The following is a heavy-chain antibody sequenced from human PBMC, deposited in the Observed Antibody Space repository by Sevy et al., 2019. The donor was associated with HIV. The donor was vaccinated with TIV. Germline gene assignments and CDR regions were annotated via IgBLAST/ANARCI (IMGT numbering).Heavy chain of an antibody. D-gene: IGHD6-19*01. V-gene: IGHV3-53*01. CDR1: GFSVSRNH. Sequence: GGSLRLSCAASGFSVSRNHINWVRQAPGKGQEWISVIYSDGTTQYADAVKGRFTTSRDTSNNTLYLQVSSLRADDTAVYYCARRLSSAWYFDFWGQGTLVTVSS. CDR2: IYSDGTT. CDR3: ARRLSSAWYFDF. J-gene: IGHJ4*02.